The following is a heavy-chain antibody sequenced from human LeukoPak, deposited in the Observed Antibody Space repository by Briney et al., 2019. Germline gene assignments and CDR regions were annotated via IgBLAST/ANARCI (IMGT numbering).Heavy chain of an antibody. V-gene: IGHV3-21*01. D-gene: IGHD3-10*01. CDR1: GFTFSSYS. CDR3: ALSYGSGSYDFDY. CDR2: ISSSSSYI. J-gene: IGHJ4*02. Sequence: GGSLRLSCAASGFTFSSYSMNWVRQASGKGLEWVSSISSSSSYIYYADSVKGRFTISRDNAKNSLYLQMNSLRAEDTAVYYCALSYGSGSYDFDYWGQGTLVTVSS.